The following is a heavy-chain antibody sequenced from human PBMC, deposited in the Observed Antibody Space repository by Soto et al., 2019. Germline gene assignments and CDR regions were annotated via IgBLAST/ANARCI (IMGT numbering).Heavy chain of an antibody. J-gene: IGHJ5*02. CDR1: GFSFSDYY. CDR3: ARDLSPYSDYYDESSSETWFDP. Sequence: GGSLRLSCEASGFSFSDYYMSWIRQPPGKGLEWVSYISKSGSIIHYADSVKGRFTISRDNAKNSLYLQMNSLRAEDTALYYCARDLSPYSDYYDESSSETWFDPWGQGTLVTVSS. D-gene: IGHD3-22*01. CDR2: ISKSGSII. V-gene: IGHV3-11*01.